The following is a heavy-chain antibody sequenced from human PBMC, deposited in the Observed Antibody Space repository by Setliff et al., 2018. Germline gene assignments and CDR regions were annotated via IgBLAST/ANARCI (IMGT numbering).Heavy chain of an antibody. CDR1: GFTFSNAW. J-gene: IGHJ3*02. CDR2: IKSKTDGGTT. V-gene: IGHV3-15*01. CDR3: TTEYYYDSSGYLKLDI. D-gene: IGHD3-22*01. Sequence: GGSLRLSCTASGFTFSNAWMSWVRQAPGKGLEWVGRIKSKTDGGTTDYAAPVKGRFTISRDDSKNTLYLQMNSLKTEDTAVYYCTTEYYYDSSGYLKLDIWGQGTMVTVSS.